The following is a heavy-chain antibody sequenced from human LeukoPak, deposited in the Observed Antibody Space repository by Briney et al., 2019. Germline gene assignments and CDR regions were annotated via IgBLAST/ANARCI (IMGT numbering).Heavy chain of an antibody. Sequence: SETLSLTCTVPGGSISNAAYYWSWIRQHPGKGLEWIGYIYYSGSTYYNPSLKSRVTISVDTSMNQFSLEVNSVTAADMAVYYCARVEAATTNPRFDYWGQGTLVTVSS. CDR1: GGSISNAAYY. J-gene: IGHJ4*02. CDR2: IYYSGST. V-gene: IGHV4-31*03. CDR3: ARVEAATTNPRFDY. D-gene: IGHD5-24*01.